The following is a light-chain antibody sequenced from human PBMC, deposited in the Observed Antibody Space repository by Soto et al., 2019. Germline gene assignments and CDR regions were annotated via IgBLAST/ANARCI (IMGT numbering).Light chain of an antibody. V-gene: IGKV3D-20*01. CDR3: QQYGNSPQIT. CDR2: DSS. J-gene: IGKJ5*01. Sequence: VMTQSPATLSVSPGERATLSCRASQSISNNLAWYQQKPGLAPRLVIYDSSIRATGIPDRFSGSGSGTDFTLTISRLEPEDFAMYFCQQYGNSPQITFGQGTRLEI. CDR1: QSISNN.